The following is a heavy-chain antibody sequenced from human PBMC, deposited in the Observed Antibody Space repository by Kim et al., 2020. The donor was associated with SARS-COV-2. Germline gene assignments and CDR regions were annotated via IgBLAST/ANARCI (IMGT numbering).Heavy chain of an antibody. CDR3: AKAHYGDTSYGMDV. J-gene: IGHJ6*02. D-gene: IGHD4-17*01. Sequence: ADSVKGRFTISRDNSKNTLYLQMNSLRAEDTAVYYCAKAHYGDTSYGMDVWGQGTTVTVSS. V-gene: IGHV3-30*02.